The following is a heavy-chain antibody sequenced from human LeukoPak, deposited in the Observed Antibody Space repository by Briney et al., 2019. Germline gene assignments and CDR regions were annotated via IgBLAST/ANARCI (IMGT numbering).Heavy chain of an antibody. D-gene: IGHD3-10*01. Sequence: GGSLRLSCAASGFTFSSYGMHWVRQAPGKGLGWVAFIWYDGNDKYYADSVKGRFTISRDSSKNTLYLQMNSLRDEDTAVYYCAKDPLQYGSGSYYFDYWGQGTLVTVSS. J-gene: IGHJ4*02. V-gene: IGHV3-30*02. CDR1: GFTFSSYG. CDR2: IWYDGNDK. CDR3: AKDPLQYGSGSYYFDY.